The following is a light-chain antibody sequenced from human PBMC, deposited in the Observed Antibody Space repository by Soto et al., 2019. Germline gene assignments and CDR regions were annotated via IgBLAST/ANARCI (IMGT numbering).Light chain of an antibody. CDR1: QSVTVNS. CDR3: PKYNIAPLT. V-gene: IGKV3-20*01. Sequence: DMLLTKYTNTLSLSPGEGVTLSCRASQSVTVNSLAWYQQKPGQAPRVLIYGASTRATGIPDRFSGSGSGTDFTLTISSLQPEDVGPYYCPKYNIAPLTFSGVTNVDNK. CDR2: GAS. J-gene: IGKJ4*01.